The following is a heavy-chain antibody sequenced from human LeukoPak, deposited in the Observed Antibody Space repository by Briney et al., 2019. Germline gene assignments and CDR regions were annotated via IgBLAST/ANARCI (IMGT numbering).Heavy chain of an antibody. J-gene: IGHJ4*02. D-gene: IGHD1-14*01. CDR3: AKAAPPDY. Sequence: GRSLRLSCAASGFTFSSYGMHWVRQAPGKGLEWVAVISYDGSNKYYADSVKGRFTISRDNSKNTLYLQMNSPRAEDTAVYYCAKAAPPDYWGQGTLVTVSS. V-gene: IGHV3-30*18. CDR1: GFTFSSYG. CDR2: ISYDGSNK.